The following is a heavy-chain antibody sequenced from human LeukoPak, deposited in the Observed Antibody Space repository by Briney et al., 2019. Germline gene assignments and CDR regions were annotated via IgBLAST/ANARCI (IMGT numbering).Heavy chain of an antibody. D-gene: IGHD5-18*01. CDR3: AREGNSYGDNFFDY. Sequence: GGSLRPSCAASGFTFISYEMNWVRQAPGKGLEWVSYISGSGSTKYYADSVKGRFSISRDNAKNSLFLQMNSLRAEDAAVYYCAREGNSYGDNFFDYWGQGTLVTVSS. V-gene: IGHV3-48*03. J-gene: IGHJ4*02. CDR2: ISGSGSTK. CDR1: GFTFISYE.